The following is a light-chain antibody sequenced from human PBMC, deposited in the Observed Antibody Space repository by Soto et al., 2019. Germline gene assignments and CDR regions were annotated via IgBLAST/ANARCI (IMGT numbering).Light chain of an antibody. J-gene: IGKJ1*01. V-gene: IGKV1-5*01. Sequence: DIQMTQSPSTLSASVGDRVTITCRASQSISSWLAWYQQKPGKSPKLLIYDASSFESGVPSRFSGSGSGTEFTLTISSLQPDDFATYYCQQYNSYPETFGQGTKVDIK. CDR1: QSISSW. CDR3: QQYNSYPET. CDR2: DAS.